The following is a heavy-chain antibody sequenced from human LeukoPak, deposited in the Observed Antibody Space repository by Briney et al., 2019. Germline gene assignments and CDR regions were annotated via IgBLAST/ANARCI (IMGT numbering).Heavy chain of an antibody. D-gene: IGHD6-13*01. Sequence: GGSLRLSCAASGFTFSSYGISWVRQAPGKGLEWVSGISGSGGRTYCADSVKGRFTISRDNSKNTLYLQMNSLRDEDTAVYYCASTIAAAGKEYFLRWGQGTLVTVSS. CDR1: GFTFSSYG. CDR3: ASTIAAAGKEYFLR. J-gene: IGHJ1*01. V-gene: IGHV3-23*01. CDR2: ISGSGGRT.